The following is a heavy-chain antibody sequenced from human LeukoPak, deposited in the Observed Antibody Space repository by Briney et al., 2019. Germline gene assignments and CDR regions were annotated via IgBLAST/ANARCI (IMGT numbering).Heavy chain of an antibody. Sequence: PSQTLSLTCTVSGGSISRGGYYWSWIRQHPGKGLEWIGYIYYSGSTYYNPSLKSRVTISVNTSKNQFSLKLSSVTAADTAVYYCARAPITIFGVVIYYYYMDVWGKGTTVTVSS. J-gene: IGHJ6*03. D-gene: IGHD3-3*01. CDR1: GGSISRGGYY. V-gene: IGHV4-31*03. CDR3: ARAPITIFGVVIYYYYMDV. CDR2: IYYSGST.